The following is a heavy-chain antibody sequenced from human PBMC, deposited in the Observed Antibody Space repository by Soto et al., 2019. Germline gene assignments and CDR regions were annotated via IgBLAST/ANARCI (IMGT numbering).Heavy chain of an antibody. CDR2: IYYSGST. Sequence: SETLSLTCTVSGGSISRGGFFWSWIRQPPGKGLEWIGYIYYSGSTYYNPSLKSRVTISVDTSKNQFSLKLSSVTAADTAVYYCARVGGFGATTIDYWGQGTLVTVSS. CDR3: ARVGGFGATTIDY. J-gene: IGHJ4*02. D-gene: IGHD3-10*01. V-gene: IGHV4-30-4*08. CDR1: GGSISRGGFF.